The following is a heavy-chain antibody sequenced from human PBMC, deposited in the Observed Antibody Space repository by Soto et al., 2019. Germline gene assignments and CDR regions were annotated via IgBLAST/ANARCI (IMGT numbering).Heavy chain of an antibody. J-gene: IGHJ4*02. D-gene: IGHD2-15*01. CDR3: AKDLTGSRYCSGGSCYAVDY. V-gene: IGHV3-30*18. Sequence: GGSLRLSCAASGFTFSSYGMHWVRQAPGKGLEWVAVISYDGSNKYYADSVKGRFTISRDNSKNTLYLQMNSLRAEDTAVYYCAKDLTGSRYCSGGSCYAVDYWGQGTLVTVSS. CDR2: ISYDGSNK. CDR1: GFTFSSYG.